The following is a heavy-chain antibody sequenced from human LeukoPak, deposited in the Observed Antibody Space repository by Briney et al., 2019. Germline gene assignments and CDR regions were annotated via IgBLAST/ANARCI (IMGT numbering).Heavy chain of an antibody. CDR2: IYYSGST. D-gene: IGHD3-10*01. V-gene: IGHV4-59*01. Sequence: SETLSLTCTVSGGSISGYYWSWIRQPPGKGLEWIGYIYYSGSTSYNPSLKSRVTISVDTSRNQLSLKLSSVTAADTAVYYCARFPNYYGSGSPIGPFDCWGQGTLVTVSS. J-gene: IGHJ4*02. CDR3: ARFPNYYGSGSPIGPFDC. CDR1: GGSISGYY.